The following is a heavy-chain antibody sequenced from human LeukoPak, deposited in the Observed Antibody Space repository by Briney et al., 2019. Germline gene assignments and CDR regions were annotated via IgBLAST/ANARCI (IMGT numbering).Heavy chain of an antibody. CDR3: AKDSPGMVSYYGMDV. CDR1: GFTFDDYA. V-gene: IGHV3-9*01. Sequence: QPGRSLRLSCAASGFTFDDYAMPWVRQAPGKGLEWVSGISWNSGSIGYADSVKGRFTISRDNAKNSLYLQMNSLRAEDTALYYCAKDSPGMVSYYGMDVWGQGTTVTVSS. CDR2: ISWNSGSI. J-gene: IGHJ6*02. D-gene: IGHD3-10*01.